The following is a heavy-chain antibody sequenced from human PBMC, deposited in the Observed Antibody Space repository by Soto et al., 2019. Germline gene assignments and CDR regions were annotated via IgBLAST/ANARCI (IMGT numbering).Heavy chain of an antibody. CDR2: ISAYNGNT. J-gene: IGHJ6*02. V-gene: IGHV1-18*01. CDR1: GYIFTTYS. CDR3: AGGYDIVAGPIETHSQYYFYYGMDV. Sequence: ASVKVSCKASGYIFTTYSIAWVRQAPGQGLEWMGWISAYNGNTNYAQKFQGRVTMTTDTSTNTAYMELRSLRSDDTAVYYCAGGYDIVAGPIETHSQYYFYYGMDVWGQGTTVTVSS. D-gene: IGHD2-15*01.